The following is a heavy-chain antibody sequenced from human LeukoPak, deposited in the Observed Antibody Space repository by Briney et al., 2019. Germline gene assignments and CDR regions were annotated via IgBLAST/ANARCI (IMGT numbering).Heavy chain of an antibody. CDR3: ARGGSQGGSFSLSPNYFDY. J-gene: IGHJ4*02. D-gene: IGHD1-26*01. CDR1: GGSISSGGYY. V-gene: IGHV4-31*03. Sequence: TSQTLSLTCTVSGGSISSGGYYWSWIRQHPGKGLEWIGYIYYSGSTYYNPSLKSRVTISVDTSKNQFSLKLSSVTAADTAVYYCARGGSQGGSFSLSPNYFDYWGQGTLVTVSS. CDR2: IYYSGST.